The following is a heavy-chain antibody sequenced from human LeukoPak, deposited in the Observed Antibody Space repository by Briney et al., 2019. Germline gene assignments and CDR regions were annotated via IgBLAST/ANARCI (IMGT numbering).Heavy chain of an antibody. D-gene: IGHD5-18*01. CDR3: AKSHGYSYGFDY. CDR2: INGSGGST. V-gene: IGHV3-23*01. Sequence: GGSLRLSCAASGFTFSSYAMSWVRQAPGKGLEWVSDINGSGGSTYYADSVKGRFTISRDNSKNTLYLQMNSLRAEDTAVYYCAKSHGYSYGFDYWGQGTLVTVSS. CDR1: GFTFSSYA. J-gene: IGHJ4*02.